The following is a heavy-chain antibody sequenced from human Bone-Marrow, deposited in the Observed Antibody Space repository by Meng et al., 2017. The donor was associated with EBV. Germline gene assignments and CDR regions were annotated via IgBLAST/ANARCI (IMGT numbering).Heavy chain of an antibody. V-gene: IGHV3-21*01. Sequence: VWRGESVVGLVKPGGALRLSCAASGFTFSSYSMNWVRQAPGKGLEWVSSSSSSSSYIYYADSVKGRFTISRDNAKNSLYLQMNSLRAEDTAVYYCARDQRGYSGYCDYWGQGTLVTVAS. J-gene: IGHJ4*02. CDR3: ARDQRGYSGYCDY. D-gene: IGHD5-12*01. CDR1: GFTFSSYS. CDR2: SSSSSSYI.